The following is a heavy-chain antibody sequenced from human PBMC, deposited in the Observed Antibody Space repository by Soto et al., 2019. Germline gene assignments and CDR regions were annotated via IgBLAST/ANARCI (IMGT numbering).Heavy chain of an antibody. V-gene: IGHV3-33*01. D-gene: IGHD6-13*01. J-gene: IGHJ6*02. Sequence: HPGGSLRLSCAASGFTFSSYGMHWVRQAPGKGLEWVAVIWYDGSNKYYADSVKGRFTISRDNSKNTLYLQMNSLRAEDTAVYYCARLGLGYSSSWYRGNYYYYGMDVWGQGTTVTVSS. CDR2: IWYDGSNK. CDR3: ARLGLGYSSSWYRGNYYYYGMDV. CDR1: GFTFSSYG.